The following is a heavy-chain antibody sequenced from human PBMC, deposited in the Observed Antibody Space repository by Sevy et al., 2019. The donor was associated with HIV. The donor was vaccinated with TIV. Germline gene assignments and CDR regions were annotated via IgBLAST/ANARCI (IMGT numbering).Heavy chain of an antibody. J-gene: IGHJ4*02. CDR2: ISGSGGTT. V-gene: IGHV3-23*01. CDR1: GFTFSSYA. CDR3: AKAPMGGLTRGDYFDY. Sequence: GGSLRLSCAASGFTFSSYAMSWVRQAPGKGLEWVSAISGSGGTTYYADSVKGRFTNSRDNSKNTLYLQLNSLRAEDTAVYYCAKAPMGGLTRGDYFDYWGQGTLVTVSS. D-gene: IGHD3-10*01.